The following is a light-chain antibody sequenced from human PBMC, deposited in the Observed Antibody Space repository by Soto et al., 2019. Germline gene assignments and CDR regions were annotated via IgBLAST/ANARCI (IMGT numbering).Light chain of an antibody. J-gene: IGKJ5*01. CDR1: QSVAGS. Sequence: EIVLTQSPATLSLSPGGRATLSCRASQSVAGSLAWYQQKPGQAPRLLIYDISTRAAAIPARFSGSGSGTDFTLTVSSLEPEDFALYYCQQRSNRITFGQGTRLEIK. CDR3: QQRSNRIT. CDR2: DIS. V-gene: IGKV3-11*01.